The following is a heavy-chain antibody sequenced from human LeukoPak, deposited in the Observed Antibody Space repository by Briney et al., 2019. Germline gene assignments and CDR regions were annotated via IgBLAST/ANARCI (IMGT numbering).Heavy chain of an antibody. V-gene: IGHV4-39*07. CDR1: GGSISSSSYY. CDR3: TRVPTVTFFDY. J-gene: IGHJ4*02. D-gene: IGHD4-17*01. CDR2: IYYSGST. Sequence: PSETLSLTCTVSGGSISSSSYYWGWIRQPPGKGLEWIGTIYYSGSTYYNPSLKSRVTISVDTSKSQFSPKLSSVTAADTAVYYCTRVPTVTFFDYWGQGTLVTVSS.